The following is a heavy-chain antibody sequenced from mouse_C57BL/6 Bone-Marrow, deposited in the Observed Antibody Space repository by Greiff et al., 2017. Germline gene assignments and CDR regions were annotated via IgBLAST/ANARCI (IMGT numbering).Heavy chain of an antibody. V-gene: IGHV10-1*01. J-gene: IGHJ4*01. Sequence: EVKVVESGGGLVQPKGSLKLSCAASGFSFNTYAMTWVRQAPGKGLEWVARLSSKSTNYATYYADTVKDRFTISRDDSESMLDLQMNNLETEDTAMYYCGRRGMDYWGQGTSVTVSS. CDR3: GRRGMDY. CDR2: LSSKSTNYAT. CDR1: GFSFNTYA.